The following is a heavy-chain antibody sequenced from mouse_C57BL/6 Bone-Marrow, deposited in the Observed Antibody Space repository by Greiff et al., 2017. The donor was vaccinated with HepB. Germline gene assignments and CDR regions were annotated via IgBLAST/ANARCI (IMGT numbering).Heavy chain of an antibody. Sequence: EVQLQQSGPGLVKPSQSLSLTCSVTGYSITSGYYWNWIRQFPGNKLEWMGYISYDGSNNYNPSLKNRISITRDTSKNQFFLKLNSVTTEDTATYYCAREGYYGSSDWGQGTLVTVSA. CDR3: AREGYYGSSD. J-gene: IGHJ3*01. D-gene: IGHD1-1*01. CDR1: GYSITSGYY. CDR2: ISYDGSN. V-gene: IGHV3-6*01.